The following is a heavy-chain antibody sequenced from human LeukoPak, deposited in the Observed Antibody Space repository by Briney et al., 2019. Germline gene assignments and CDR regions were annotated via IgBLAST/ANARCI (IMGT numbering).Heavy chain of an antibody. CDR3: ARDKGSGYFDY. CDR1: GFTFTIYG. D-gene: IGHD3-10*01. Sequence: PGGSLRLSCAASGFTFTIYGMGWVRQAPGKGLEWVSFISASGGLTNYADSVKGRFTISRDNSRDTLYLQMNSLRAEDTAVYYCARDKGSGYFDYWGQGTLVTVSS. CDR2: ISASGGLT. V-gene: IGHV3-23*01. J-gene: IGHJ4*02.